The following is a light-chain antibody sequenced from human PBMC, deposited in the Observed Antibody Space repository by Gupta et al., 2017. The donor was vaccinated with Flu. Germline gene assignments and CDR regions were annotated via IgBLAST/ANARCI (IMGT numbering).Light chain of an antibody. Sequence: HSVLTQKPLASEVPGRRVTISCSGSSSDIGSNTVDWYQQRPETAPNLLMFSNNQRTSGVPDRFSGAKTGTSAALATSGLQSEEEADDYYAEWDDSLNGGVFGGGTKMTVL. CDR2: SNN. CDR1: SSDIGSNT. CDR3: AEWDDSLNGGV. V-gene: IGLV1-44*01. J-gene: IGLJ2*01.